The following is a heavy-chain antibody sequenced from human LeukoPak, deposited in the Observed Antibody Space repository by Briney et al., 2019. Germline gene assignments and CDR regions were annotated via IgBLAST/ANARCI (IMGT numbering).Heavy chain of an antibody. D-gene: IGHD3-22*01. Sequence: ASVKVSCKASGYTFSNYGISWVRQAPGQGLQWMGWISGYNDNTNYVQKFQGRVTLTTDTSTSTAYMELRSLRSDDTAVYYCARANPAPYDSSGYNFRGYFDYWGQGTRVTVSS. CDR2: ISGYNDNT. CDR1: GYTFSNYG. V-gene: IGHV1-18*01. CDR3: ARANPAPYDSSGYNFRGYFDY. J-gene: IGHJ4*02.